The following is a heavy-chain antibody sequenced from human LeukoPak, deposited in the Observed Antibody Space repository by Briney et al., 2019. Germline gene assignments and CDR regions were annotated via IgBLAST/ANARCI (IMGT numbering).Heavy chain of an antibody. CDR2: IKPMFGTG. CDR3: AREIFDSTSGVSQGFDY. V-gene: IGHV1-69*13. D-gene: IGHD3-3*01. CDR1: GGNSNFFA. Sequence: GASVKVSCKTSGGNSNFFAINWVRQAPGQGLEWMGVIKPMFGTGSIPNTATGDYAQKFQGRLSMNADESSTTAYMELSSLRSGDTAVYFCAREIFDSTSGVSQGFDYWGQGTLVTVSS. J-gene: IGHJ4*02.